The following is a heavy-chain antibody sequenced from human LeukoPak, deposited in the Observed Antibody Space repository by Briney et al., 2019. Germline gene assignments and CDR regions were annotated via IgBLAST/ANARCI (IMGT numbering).Heavy chain of an antibody. CDR2: ISYDGSNK. D-gene: IGHD3-3*01. CDR1: GFTFSSYA. Sequence: GRSLRLSCAASGFTFSSYAMHWVRQAPGKGLEWVAVISYDGSNKYYADSVKGRFTISRDNSKNTLYLQMNSLRAEDTAVYYCARDTTPPRFGVVRSDAFDIGGQGTMVTVSS. J-gene: IGHJ3*02. V-gene: IGHV3-30-3*01. CDR3: ARDTTPPRFGVVRSDAFDI.